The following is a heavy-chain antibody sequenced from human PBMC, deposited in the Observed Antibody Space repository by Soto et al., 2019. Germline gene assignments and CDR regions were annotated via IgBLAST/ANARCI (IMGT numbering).Heavy chain of an antibody. CDR3: ARYRTGGTGFDY. J-gene: IGHJ4*02. CDR1: GFTFSDYG. V-gene: IGHV3-48*03. D-gene: IGHD1-1*01. Sequence: GGSLRLSCVASGFTFSDYGMNWVRQAPGKGLEWVSYISSSGSTVYYADSVKGRFTISRDNAKNSLYLQMNSLRAEDTAVYYCARYRTGGTGFDYWGQGTLVTVSS. CDR2: ISSSGSTV.